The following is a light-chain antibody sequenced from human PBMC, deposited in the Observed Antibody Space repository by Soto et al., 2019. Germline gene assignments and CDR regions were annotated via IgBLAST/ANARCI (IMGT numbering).Light chain of an antibody. V-gene: IGKV3-20*01. CDR2: GAS. Sequence: EIVLTQSPGTLSLSPGERATLSWRASQSVSSSYLDWYQLKPGQAPRLLIYGASSRATGIPDRFSGSGSGTDFTLTISRLEPEDFAVYYCQQFATSPWTTVGGGTKVEIK. CDR3: QQFATSPWTT. J-gene: IGKJ4*01. CDR1: QSVSSSY.